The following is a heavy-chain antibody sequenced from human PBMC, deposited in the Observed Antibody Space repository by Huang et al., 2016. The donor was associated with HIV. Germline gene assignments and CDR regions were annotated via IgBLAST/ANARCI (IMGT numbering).Heavy chain of an antibody. V-gene: IGHV5-51*01. J-gene: IGHJ4*02. CDR3: ARQVDGFRSHFDF. CDR2: IYPRDSET. CDR1: GYGFISYW. D-gene: IGHD5-18*01. Sequence: EVLLVQSGAELKEPGASLKISCKASGYGFISYWIGWVRQKPGKGLEWMGIIYPRDSETKYSPSFDGQVSISADKSTRTAYLQWESLKAPDTAIYFCARQVDGFRSHFDFWGQGTLVSVSS.